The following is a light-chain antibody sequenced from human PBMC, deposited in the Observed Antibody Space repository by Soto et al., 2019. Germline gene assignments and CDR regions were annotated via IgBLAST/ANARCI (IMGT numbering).Light chain of an antibody. V-gene: IGLV1-40*01. CDR1: SSNIGAGYD. CDR2: GSS. Sequence: QSVLTQPPSVSGAPGQRVTISCTGSSSNIGAGYDVHWYQQLPGRAPKLLIYGSSNRPSGVPDRISGSKSGTSASLAITGLQAEVEADYYCQSYDNNLSGGVFGGGTKLTVL. CDR3: QSYDNNLSGGV. J-gene: IGLJ3*02.